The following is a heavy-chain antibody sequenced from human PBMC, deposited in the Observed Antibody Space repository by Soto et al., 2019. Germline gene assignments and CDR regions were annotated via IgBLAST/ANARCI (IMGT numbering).Heavy chain of an antibody. V-gene: IGHV1-69*13. CDR1: GGTFSSYA. J-gene: IGHJ1*01. Sequence: SVKVSCKASGGTFSSYAISWVRQAPGQGLEWMGGIIPIFGTANYAQKFQGRVTITADESTSTAYMGLSSLRSEDTAVYYCARVPRPYSSGWYGYFQHWGQGTLVTVSS. CDR3: ARVPRPYSSGWYGYFQH. CDR2: IIPIFGTA. D-gene: IGHD6-19*01.